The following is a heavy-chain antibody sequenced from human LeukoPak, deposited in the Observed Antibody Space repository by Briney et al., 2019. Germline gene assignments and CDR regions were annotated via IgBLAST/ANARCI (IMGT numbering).Heavy chain of an antibody. CDR2: INHSGST. CDR1: GGSFSGYY. D-gene: IGHD2-2*01. Sequence: PSETLSLTCAVYGGSFSGYYWSWIRQPPGKGLEWIGEINHSGSTNYNPSLKSRVTISVDTSKNQFSLKLSSVTAADTAVYYCARTRTGYCSSTSCYFYHGMDVWGQGTTVTVSS. J-gene: IGHJ6*02. V-gene: IGHV4-34*01. CDR3: ARTRTGYCSSTSCYFYHGMDV.